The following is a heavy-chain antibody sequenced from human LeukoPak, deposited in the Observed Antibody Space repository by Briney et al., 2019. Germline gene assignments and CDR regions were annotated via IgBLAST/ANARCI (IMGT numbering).Heavy chain of an antibody. J-gene: IGHJ4*02. V-gene: IGHV4-59*01. CDR2: IYYSGST. D-gene: IGHD2-15*01. CDR3: ARAVVGARFDY. CDR1: GGSLNSYC. Sequence: SETLSLTCYVSGGSLNSYCWHWIRQPPRQGLEWIGYIYYSGSTNYNPSLKIRLTVSVDTSKTQFSLKLSSVTAADTAVYYCARAVVGARFDYWGQGTLVTVSS.